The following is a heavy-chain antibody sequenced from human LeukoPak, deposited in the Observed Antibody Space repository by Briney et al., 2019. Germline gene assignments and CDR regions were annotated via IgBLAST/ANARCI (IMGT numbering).Heavy chain of an antibody. CDR2: IDYSGTS. J-gene: IGHJ4*02. V-gene: IGHV4-39*07. D-gene: IGHD5-24*01. CDR1: GGSISNSNYD. Sequence: SETLSLTCTVSGGSISNSNYDWGWIRQAPGKGLEWIGTIDYSGTSHYNPSLKSRVTISVDTSKNQFSLKLSSVTAADTAVYYCARDRRRRDGYNSAIDYWGQGTLVTVSS. CDR3: ARDRRRRDGYNSAIDY.